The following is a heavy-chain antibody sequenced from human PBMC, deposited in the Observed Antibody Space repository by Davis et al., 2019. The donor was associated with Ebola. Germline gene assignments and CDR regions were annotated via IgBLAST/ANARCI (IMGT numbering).Heavy chain of an antibody. V-gene: IGHV1-18*01. CDR1: GYIFTNFG. CDR3: ARVWLTSGYVGYSDF. J-gene: IGHJ4*02. CDR2: ISGYNGNT. Sequence: ASVKVSCKASGYIFTNFGISWVRQAPGQGLEWMGWISGYNGNTNYARNLQGRVSMTTDTSTNTAYLDLRSLKSGDTALYYCARVWLTSGYVGYSDFWGQGTLVIVSS. D-gene: IGHD3-10*01.